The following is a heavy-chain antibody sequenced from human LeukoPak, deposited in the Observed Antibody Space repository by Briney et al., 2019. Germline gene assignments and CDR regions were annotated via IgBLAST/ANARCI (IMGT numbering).Heavy chain of an antibody. CDR2: INPNRGDT. V-gene: IGHV1-2*02. D-gene: IGHD1-26*01. J-gene: IGHJ4*02. CDR1: GYTFIGYY. Sequence: ASVKLSCKASGYTFIGYYVHWVRRAPGQGLEWMGWINPNRGDTDYAQRFQDRVTMTRDTSITTAYMELSRLRSDDTAIYYCARGHSLRGFDYWGQGTLVTVSS. CDR3: ARGHSLRGFDY.